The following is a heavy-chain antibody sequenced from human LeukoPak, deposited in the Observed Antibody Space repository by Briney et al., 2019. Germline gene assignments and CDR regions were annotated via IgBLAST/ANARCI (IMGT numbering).Heavy chain of an antibody. CDR2: INHSGST. D-gene: IGHD3-22*01. CDR3: ARGGTTQTHYYDSSGHERIVSWFDP. CDR1: GGSFSGYY. Sequence: PSETLSLTCAVYGGSFSGYYWSWIRQPPGKGLEWIGEINHSGSTNYNPSLKSRVTISVDTSKNQFSLKLSSVTAADTAVYYCARGGTTQTHYYDSSGHERIVSWFDPWGQGTLVTVSS. V-gene: IGHV4-34*01. J-gene: IGHJ5*02.